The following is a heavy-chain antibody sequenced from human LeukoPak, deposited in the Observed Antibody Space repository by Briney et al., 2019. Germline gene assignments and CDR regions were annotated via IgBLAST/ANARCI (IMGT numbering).Heavy chain of an antibody. CDR2: IIPIFGTA. CDR3: ARSKNYYDSSGYYREPPPNWFGP. V-gene: IGHV1-69*05. J-gene: IGHJ5*02. D-gene: IGHD3-22*01. CDR1: GGTFSSYA. Sequence: SVKVSCKASGGTFSSYAISWVRQAPGQGLEWMGGIIPIFGTANYAQKFQGRVTITTDESTSTAYMELSSLRSEDTAVYYCARSKNYYDSSGYYREPPPNWFGPWGQGTLVTVSS.